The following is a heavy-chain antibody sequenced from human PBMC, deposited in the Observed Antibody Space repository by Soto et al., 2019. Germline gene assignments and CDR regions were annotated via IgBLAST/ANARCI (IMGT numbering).Heavy chain of an antibody. J-gene: IGHJ4*02. D-gene: IGHD6-13*01. CDR3: ARVGYSSSWNHFDY. CDR1: GYTFTGYY. V-gene: IGHV1-2*04. CDR2: INPNSGGT. Sequence: GASVKVSCKASGYTFTGYYMHWVRQAPGQGLEWMGWINPNSGGTNYAQKFQGWVTMTRDTSISTAYMELSRLRSDDTAVYYCARVGYSSSWNHFDYLGQGTLVTGSS.